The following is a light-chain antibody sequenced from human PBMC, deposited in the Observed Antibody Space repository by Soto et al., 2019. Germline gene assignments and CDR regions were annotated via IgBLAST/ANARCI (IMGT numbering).Light chain of an antibody. CDR3: QQYDSFSVT. J-gene: IGKJ1*01. Sequence: HIAQSPSLLSASVVDRVTITFLASQSIDRWLAWYQQKPGKAPKLLIYDVSALKRGVPPRFSGSGSRTEFTLTISSLQPEDFATYYCQQYDSFSVTFGQGTKVDIK. CDR1: QSIDRW. V-gene: IGKV1-5*01. CDR2: DVS.